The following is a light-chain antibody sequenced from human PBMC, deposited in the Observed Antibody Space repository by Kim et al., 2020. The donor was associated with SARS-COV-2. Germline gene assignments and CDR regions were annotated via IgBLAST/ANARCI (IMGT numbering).Light chain of an antibody. Sequence: QSALTQPRSVSGSPGQSVTISCTGTSSDVGGYNYVSWYQQYPGKAPKLMIYDVTKRPSGVPNRVSGSKSGNTASLTISGLQAEDEADYYCCSYAGSYTVVFGGGTKVTVL. CDR3: CSYAGSYTVV. V-gene: IGLV2-11*01. CDR2: DVT. CDR1: SSDVGGYNY. J-gene: IGLJ3*02.